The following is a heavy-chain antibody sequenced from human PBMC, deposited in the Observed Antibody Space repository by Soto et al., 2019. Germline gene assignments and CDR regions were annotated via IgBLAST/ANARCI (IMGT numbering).Heavy chain of an antibody. V-gene: IGHV4-31*03. D-gene: IGHD2-15*01. CDR3: ARGQVVAAQH. J-gene: IGHJ4*02. CDR2: VYYSGST. Sequence: SETLSLTCTVSGGSISSGGYYWSWIRQHPGKGLEWIGYVYYSGSTYYNPSLKSRVTISVDRSKNQFSLKLSSVTAADTAVYYCARGQVVAAQHWGQGTLVTVSS. CDR1: GGSISSGGYY.